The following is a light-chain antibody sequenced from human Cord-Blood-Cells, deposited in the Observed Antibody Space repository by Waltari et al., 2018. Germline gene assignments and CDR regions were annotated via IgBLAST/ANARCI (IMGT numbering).Light chain of an antibody. V-gene: IGKV1-5*01. J-gene: IGKJ1*01. CDR1: QSISSW. CDR2: DAS. CDR3: QQYNSYSLT. Sequence: SPSTLSASVGDRVTITCRASQSISSWLAWYQQKPGKAPKLLIYDASSLESGVPSRFSGSGSGTEFTLTISSLQPDDFATYYCQQYNSYSLTFGQGTKVEIK.